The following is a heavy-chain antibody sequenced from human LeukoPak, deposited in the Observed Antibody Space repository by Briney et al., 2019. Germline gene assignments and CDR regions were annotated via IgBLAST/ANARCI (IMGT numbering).Heavy chain of an antibody. Sequence: SVKVSCKASGGTFSSYAISWVRQAPGQGLEWMGRIIPILGIANYGQKFQGRVTITADKSTSTAYMELSSLRSEDTAVYYCASPAAAGRDAFDIWGQGTMVTVSS. CDR2: IIPILGIA. CDR1: GGTFSSYA. V-gene: IGHV1-69*04. J-gene: IGHJ3*02. CDR3: ASPAAAGRDAFDI. D-gene: IGHD6-13*01.